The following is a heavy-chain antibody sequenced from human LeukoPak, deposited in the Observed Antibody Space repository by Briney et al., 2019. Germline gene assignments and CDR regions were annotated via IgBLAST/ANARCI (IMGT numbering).Heavy chain of an antibody. V-gene: IGHV3-64*01. D-gene: IGHD3-10*01. CDR1: GFTFSIYA. CDR2: ISSNGGST. J-gene: IGHJ4*02. Sequence: GGSLRLSCAASGFTFSIYAMHWVRQAPGKGLEYVSAISSNGGSTYYANSVKGRFTISRDNSKNTLYLQMGSLRAEDMAVYYCARVSYYGSGSYYNQYYFDYWGQGTLVTVSS. CDR3: ARVSYYGSGSYYNQYYFDY.